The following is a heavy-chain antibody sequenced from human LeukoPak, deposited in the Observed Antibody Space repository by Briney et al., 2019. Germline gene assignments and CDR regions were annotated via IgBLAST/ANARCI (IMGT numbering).Heavy chain of an antibody. CDR2: IYYSGST. Sequence: KTSETLSLTCTVSGGSISSSSYYWGWIRQPPGKGLEWIGSIYYSGSTYYNPSLKSRVTISVDTSKNQFSLKLSSVTAADTAVYYCARAKYGGNSGGDVFDIWGQGTLVTVSS. V-gene: IGHV4-39*07. CDR3: ARAKYGGNSGGDVFDI. CDR1: GGSISSSSYY. J-gene: IGHJ3*02. D-gene: IGHD4-23*01.